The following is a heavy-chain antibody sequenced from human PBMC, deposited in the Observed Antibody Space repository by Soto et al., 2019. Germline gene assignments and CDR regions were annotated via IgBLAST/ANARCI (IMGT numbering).Heavy chain of an antibody. CDR3: ARDAPPDIVVVAAALPYYYSGLAV. CDR2: INPSGGST. V-gene: IGHV1-46*03. Sequence: ASVKVSCKASGYTFTSYYMHWVRQAPGQGLEWMGIINPSGGSTSYAQKFQGRVTMTRDTSTSTVYMELSSLRSEDTAVYYCARDAPPDIVVVAAALPYYYSGLAVWGQGT. CDR1: GYTFTSYY. D-gene: IGHD2-2*01. J-gene: IGHJ6*02.